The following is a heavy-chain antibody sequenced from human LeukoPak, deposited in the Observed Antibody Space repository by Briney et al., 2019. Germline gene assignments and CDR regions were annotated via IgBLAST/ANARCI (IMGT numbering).Heavy chain of an antibody. CDR3: ARSLVVGATYPYH. V-gene: IGHV3-48*01. CDR2: ISSSSSNI. Sequence: GGSLRLSCAASGFTFSSYGMTWVRQAPGKGLEWVSSISSSSSNIYYADSVKGRFTISRDNAKNSLYLQLNNLRAEDTAVYYCARSLVVGATYPYHWGQGTLVTVSS. D-gene: IGHD1-26*01. J-gene: IGHJ5*02. CDR1: GFTFSSYG.